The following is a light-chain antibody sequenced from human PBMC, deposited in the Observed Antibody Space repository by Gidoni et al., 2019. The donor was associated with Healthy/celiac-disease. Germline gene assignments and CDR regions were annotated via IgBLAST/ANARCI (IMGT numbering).Light chain of an antibody. CDR3: AAWDDSLSGLVV. V-gene: IGLV1-47*01. CDR2: RNN. J-gene: IGLJ2*01. CDR1: SSNIGSNY. Sequence: QSVLTQPPSASGTPGQRVTISCSGSSSNIGSNYVYWYQQPPGTAPKLLIYRNNQRPSGVPDRFPGSKSGTSASLAISGLRSEDEADYYCAAWDDSLSGLVVFGGGTKLTVL.